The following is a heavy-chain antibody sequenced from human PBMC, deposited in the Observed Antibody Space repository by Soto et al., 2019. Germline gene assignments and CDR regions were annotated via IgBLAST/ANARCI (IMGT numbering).Heavy chain of an antibody. J-gene: IGHJ6*03. D-gene: IGHD3-10*01. Sequence: QVQLVESGGGVVQPGRSLRLSCVASGFTFSSYGMHWVRQAPGKGLEWVAVISYDGSNKYYADSVKGRFTISRDNSKNTLYLQMNSLRAEDTAVYYCAKDRFGSFYYMDVWGKGTTVTVSS. CDR3: AKDRFGSFYYMDV. CDR1: GFTFSSYG. V-gene: IGHV3-30*18. CDR2: ISYDGSNK.